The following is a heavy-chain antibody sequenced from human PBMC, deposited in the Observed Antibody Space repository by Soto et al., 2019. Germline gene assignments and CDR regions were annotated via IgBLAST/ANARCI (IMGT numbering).Heavy chain of an antibody. CDR1: GYTFTGYY. CDR2: INPNSGGT. D-gene: IGHD3-10*01. CDR3: ARGGYYGSGISGASPWFDP. Sequence: ASVKVSCKASGYTFTGYYMHWVRQAPGQGLEWMGWINPNSGGTNYAQKFQGWVTMTRDTSISTAYMELSRLRSDDTAVYYCARGGYYGSGISGASPWFDPWGQGTLVTVSS. J-gene: IGHJ5*02. V-gene: IGHV1-2*04.